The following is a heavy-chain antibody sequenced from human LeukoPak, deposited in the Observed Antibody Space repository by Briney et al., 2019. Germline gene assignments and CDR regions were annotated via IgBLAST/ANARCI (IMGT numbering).Heavy chain of an antibody. CDR1: GGSISSSSYY. Sequence: SETLSLTCTVSGGSISSSSYYWGWIRQPPGKGLEWIGSIYYSGSTYYNPSLKSRVTISVDTSKDQFSLKLSSVTAADTAVYYCARRSSGWYFDYWGQGTLVTVSS. J-gene: IGHJ4*02. D-gene: IGHD6-19*01. CDR3: ARRSSGWYFDY. V-gene: IGHV4-39*01. CDR2: IYYSGST.